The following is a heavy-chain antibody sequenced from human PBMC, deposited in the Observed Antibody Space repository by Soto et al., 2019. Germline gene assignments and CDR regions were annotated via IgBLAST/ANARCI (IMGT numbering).Heavy chain of an antibody. CDR2: ISGSGGST. Sequence: EVQLLESGGGLVQPGGSLRLSCAASGFTFSSYAMSWVRQAPGKGLEWVSAISGSGGSTYYADSVKGRFTISRDNSKNTLYLQMNSLRAEDTAVYYCANDGVLLWFGEFAHYYMDVWGKGTTVTVSS. CDR3: ANDGVLLWFGEFAHYYMDV. V-gene: IGHV3-23*01. CDR1: GFTFSSYA. D-gene: IGHD3-10*01. J-gene: IGHJ6*03.